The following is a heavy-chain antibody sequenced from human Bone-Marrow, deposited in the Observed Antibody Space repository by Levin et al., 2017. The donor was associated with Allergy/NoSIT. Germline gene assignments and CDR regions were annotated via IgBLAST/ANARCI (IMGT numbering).Heavy chain of an antibody. CDR1: GESVRNQYTY. J-gene: IGHJ4*02. V-gene: IGHV4-61*01. CDR2: VNYNGAT. CDR3: ASRVPDTYIWWFFDY. D-gene: IGHD2-15*01. Sequence: KPSETLSLNCSVFGESVRNQYTYWSWIRQAPGKGLEWIGYVNYNGATRYKPSLMNRVTISVDTSKNQFSLKLTSVTAADTAVYNCASRVPDTYIWWFFDYWGQGTLVTVSS.